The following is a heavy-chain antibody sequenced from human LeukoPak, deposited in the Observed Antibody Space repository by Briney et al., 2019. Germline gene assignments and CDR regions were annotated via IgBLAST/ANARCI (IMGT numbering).Heavy chain of an antibody. CDR3: AKSNPVDFDILTDYSPWVFYFDY. CDR2: ISDDGSNK. J-gene: IGHJ4*02. V-gene: IGHV3-30*18. D-gene: IGHD3-9*01. CDR1: GFTFSSYG. Sequence: PGGSLRLSCAASGFTFSSYGMHWVRQAPGKGLEWVAVISDDGSNKYYGDSVKGRSTISRDNPKNTLYLQMNSLRAEDTAVYYCAKSNPVDFDILTDYSPWVFYFDYWGQGTLVTVSS.